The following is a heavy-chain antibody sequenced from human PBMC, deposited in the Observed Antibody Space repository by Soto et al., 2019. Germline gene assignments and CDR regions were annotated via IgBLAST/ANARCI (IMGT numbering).Heavy chain of an antibody. V-gene: IGHV3-23*01. CDR3: AKDQTTMVRGVIILYYDS. CDR2: ISGSGGST. D-gene: IGHD3-10*01. Sequence: PGGSLRLSCAASGFTFSSYAMSWVRQAPGKGLEWVSAISGSGGSTYYADSVKGRFTISRDNSKNTLYLQMNSLRAEDTAVYYCAKDQTTMVRGVIILYYDSWGQGTLVTVSS. J-gene: IGHJ4*02. CDR1: GFTFSSYA.